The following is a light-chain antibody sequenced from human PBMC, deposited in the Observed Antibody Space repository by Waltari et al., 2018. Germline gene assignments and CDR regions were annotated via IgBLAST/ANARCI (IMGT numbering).Light chain of an antibody. CDR3: SSYTSSSTVV. V-gene: IGLV2-14*01. Sequence: QSALTQPASVSGSPGQSITISCTGTSSDVGGYNYVSWYQQPPGKAPKIMIYDVSKRPSGVSKRFSGSKSGNTASLTISGLQAEDEADYYCSSYTSSSTVVFGGGTKLTVL. CDR2: DVS. CDR1: SSDVGGYNY. J-gene: IGLJ2*01.